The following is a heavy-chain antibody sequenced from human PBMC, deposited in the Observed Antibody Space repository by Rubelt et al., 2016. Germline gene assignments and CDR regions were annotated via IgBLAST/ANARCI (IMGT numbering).Heavy chain of an antibody. J-gene: IGHJ6*03. D-gene: IGHD3-9*01. Sequence: QVQLQESGPGLVRPSGTLSLTCAVSGGSVNSRNWWSWVRQPPGKGLEWIGEIYYSGGSTNYNPSLKRRVTISLDKSKNQFSLKVNSVTAADTAVYFCARVKKDSLYFYYMDGWGKGTTVTVSS. CDR1: GGSVNSRNW. CDR3: ARVKKDSLYFYYMDG. CDR2: IYYSGGST. V-gene: IGHV4-4*02.